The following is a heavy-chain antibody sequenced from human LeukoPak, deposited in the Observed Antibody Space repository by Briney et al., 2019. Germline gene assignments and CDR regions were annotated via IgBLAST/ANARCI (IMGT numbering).Heavy chain of an antibody. CDR1: GGTFISYA. CDR3: ARTSIVGARFDP. V-gene: IGHV1-69*05. J-gene: IGHJ5*02. Sequence: SVKVSCKASGGTFISYAISWVRQAPGQGLEWMGGIIPIFGTANYAQKLQGRVTITTDESTSTAYMELSSLRSEDTAVYYCARTSIVGARFDPWGQGTLVTVSS. CDR2: IIPIFGTA. D-gene: IGHD1-26*01.